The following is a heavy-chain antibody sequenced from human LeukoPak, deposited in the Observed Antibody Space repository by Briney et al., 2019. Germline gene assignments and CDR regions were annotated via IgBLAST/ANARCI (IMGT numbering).Heavy chain of an antibody. V-gene: IGHV1-18*04. D-gene: IGHD1-26*01. CDR2: ISAYNGNT. CDR3: ARDRGVGATTHFDY. Sequence: APVRVSCKASGYTFTSYYMHWVRQAPGQGLEWMGWISAYNGNTNYAQKLQGRVTMTTDTSTSTAYMEVRSLRSDDTAVYYCARDRGVGATTHFDYWGQGTLVTVSS. CDR1: GYTFTSYY. J-gene: IGHJ4*02.